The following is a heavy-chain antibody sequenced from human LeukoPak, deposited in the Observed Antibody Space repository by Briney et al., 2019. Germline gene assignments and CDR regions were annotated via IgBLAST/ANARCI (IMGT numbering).Heavy chain of an antibody. D-gene: IGHD3-9*01. CDR3: ARDLNYDILTGYGMDV. V-gene: IGHV3-7*03. CDR2: IKQDGSEK. CDR1: GFTFSSYA. Sequence: GGSLRLSCAASGFTFSSYAMSWVRQAPGKGLEWVANIKQDGSEKYYVGSVKGRFTISRDNAKNSLYLQMNSLRAEDTAVYYCARDLNYDILTGYGMDVWGQGTTVTVSS. J-gene: IGHJ6*02.